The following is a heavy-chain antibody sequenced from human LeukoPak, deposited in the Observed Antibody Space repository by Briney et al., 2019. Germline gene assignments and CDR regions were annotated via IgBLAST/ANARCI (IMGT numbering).Heavy chain of an antibody. CDR3: ARAVAGTHWFDP. J-gene: IGHJ5*02. CDR1: GFTLSSYD. V-gene: IGHV3-13*01. D-gene: IGHD6-19*01. Sequence: GGSLRLSCAASGFTLSSYDMYWVRQPTGKGLEWVSGIDIPGNTYYPDSVKGRFTMSRESAKNSLYLQMNSLRAGDTAVYYCARAVAGTHWFDPWGQGTLVTVSS. CDR2: IDIPGNT.